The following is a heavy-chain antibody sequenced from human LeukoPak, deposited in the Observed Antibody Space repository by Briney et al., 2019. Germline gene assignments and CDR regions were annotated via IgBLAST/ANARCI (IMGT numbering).Heavy chain of an antibody. D-gene: IGHD1-26*01. CDR2: IYYSGST. V-gene: IGHV4-61*05. J-gene: IGHJ4*02. CDR1: GGSISSSSHY. CDR3: AREVGATTAIDY. Sequence: SETLSLTCTVSGGSISSSSHYWGWIRQPPGKGLEWIGYIYYSGSTNYNPSLKSRVTISVDTSKNQFSLKLCSVTAADTAVYYCAREVGATTAIDYWGQGTLVTVSS.